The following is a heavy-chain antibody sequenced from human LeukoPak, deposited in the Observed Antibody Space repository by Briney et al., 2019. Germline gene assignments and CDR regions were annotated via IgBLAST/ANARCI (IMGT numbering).Heavy chain of an antibody. CDR1: GFIVSSYS. CDR2: ISSSSSYI. CDR3: ARDQVYTSLSAFGI. V-gene: IGHV3-21*01. Sequence: GGSLRLSCAASGFIVSSYSMNWVRQAPGKGLEWVSSISSSSSYIYSADSVKGRFTISRDNAKNSLYLQMNSLRAEDTAVYYCARDQVYTSLSAFGIWGQGTKVTVSS. D-gene: IGHD3-16*01. J-gene: IGHJ3*02.